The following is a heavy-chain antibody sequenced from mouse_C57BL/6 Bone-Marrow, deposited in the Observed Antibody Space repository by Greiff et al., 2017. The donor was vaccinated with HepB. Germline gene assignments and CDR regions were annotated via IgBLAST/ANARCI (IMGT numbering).Heavy chain of an antibody. D-gene: IGHD3-3*01. CDR3: ARGCWFDY. CDR2: IYPRSGNT. Sequence: QVQLQQSGAELARPGASVKLSCKASGYTFTSYGISWVKQRTGQGLEWIGEIYPRSGNTYYNGKFKGKATLTADKSSRTAYMELRSLTSEDSAVYFCARGCWFDYWGQGTTLTVSS. V-gene: IGHV1-81*01. CDR1: GYTFTSYG. J-gene: IGHJ2*01.